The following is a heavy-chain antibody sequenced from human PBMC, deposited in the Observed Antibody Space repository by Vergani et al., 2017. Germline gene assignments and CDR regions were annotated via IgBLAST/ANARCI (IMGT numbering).Heavy chain of an antibody. V-gene: IGHV4-39*01. D-gene: IGHD5-18*01. CDR1: GGSISSSSYY. CDR3: AKSRRGYSYGYGH. Sequence: QLQLQESGPGLVKPSETLSLTCTVSGGSISSSSYYWGWIRQPPGKGLEWIGSIYYSGSTYYNPSLKSRVTISVDTSKNQFSLKLSSVTAADTAVYYCAKSRRGYSYGYGHWGQGTLVTVSS. J-gene: IGHJ4*02. CDR2: IYYSGST.